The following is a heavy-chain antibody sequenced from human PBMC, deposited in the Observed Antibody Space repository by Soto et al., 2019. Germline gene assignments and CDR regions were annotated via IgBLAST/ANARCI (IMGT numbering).Heavy chain of an antibody. J-gene: IGHJ6*02. CDR2: IYYSGNT. Sequence: SETLSLTCSVSGGSISSDYYYWSWIRQPPGKGLEWIGNIYYSGNTYYNPSLKSRLTISVDTSKNQFSLNLSSVTAADTAVYYCARDRLMATAGTARHYFGLDVWGQGTTVTVSS. CDR3: ARDRLMATAGTARHYFGLDV. D-gene: IGHD5-18*01. V-gene: IGHV4-30-4*01. CDR1: GGSISSDYYY.